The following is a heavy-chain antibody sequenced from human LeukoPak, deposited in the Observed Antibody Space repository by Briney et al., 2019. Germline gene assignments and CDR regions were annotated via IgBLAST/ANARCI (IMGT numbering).Heavy chain of an antibody. V-gene: IGHV4-34*01. J-gene: IGHJ4*02. CDR2: INHSGST. CDR3: GLYYYDSSGQCSDY. CDR1: GGSFSGYY. D-gene: IGHD3-22*01. Sequence: PSETLSLTCAVYGGSFSGYYWSWIRQPPGKGLEWIGEINHSGSTNYNPSLESRVTISVDTSKKQFSLNLSSVTAADTAMYYCGLYYYDSSGQCSDYWGQGTLVTVSS.